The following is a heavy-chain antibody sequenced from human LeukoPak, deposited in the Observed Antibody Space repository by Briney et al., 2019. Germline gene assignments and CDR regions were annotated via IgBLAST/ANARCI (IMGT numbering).Heavy chain of an antibody. Sequence: ASVTVSCKASGYTFTSYAMHWVRQAPGQRLEWMGWINAGNGNAKYSQKFQGRVTITRDTSASTAYMELSSLRSEDTAVYYCARIPYYYGSGSYSPTFCYYGMDVWGKGTTVTVSS. V-gene: IGHV1-3*01. CDR2: INAGNGNA. CDR3: ARIPYYYGSGSYSPTFCYYGMDV. CDR1: GYTFTSYA. D-gene: IGHD3-10*01. J-gene: IGHJ6*04.